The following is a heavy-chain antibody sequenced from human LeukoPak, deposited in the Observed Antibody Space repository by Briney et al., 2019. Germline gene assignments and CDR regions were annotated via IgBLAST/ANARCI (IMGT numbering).Heavy chain of an antibody. J-gene: IGHJ6*03. Sequence: ASVKVSCKASGYTFTGYYMHWVRQAPGQGLEWMGWINPNSGGTNYAQKFQGRVTMTRDTSISTAYMELSRLRSDDTAVYYCATHSPEWRYSGYYNYYYIDVWGKGITVTVSS. V-gene: IGHV1-2*02. CDR3: ATHSPEWRYSGYYNYYYIDV. D-gene: IGHD5-12*01. CDR1: GYTFTGYY. CDR2: INPNSGGT.